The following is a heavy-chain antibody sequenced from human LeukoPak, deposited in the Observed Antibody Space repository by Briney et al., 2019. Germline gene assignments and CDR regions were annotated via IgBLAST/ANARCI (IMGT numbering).Heavy chain of an antibody. D-gene: IGHD2-2*01. V-gene: IGHV5-51*01. J-gene: IGHJ6*03. Sequence: GESLKISCKGSGYSFTSYWIGWVRQMPGKGLEWMGIIYPGDSDTRYSPSFQGQVTISADKSISTAYLQWSSLKASDTAMYYCARQNGVVPAAKYYYYYYYMDVWGKGTTVTVSS. CDR2: IYPGDSDT. CDR3: ARQNGVVPAAKYYYYYYYMDV. CDR1: GYSFTSYW.